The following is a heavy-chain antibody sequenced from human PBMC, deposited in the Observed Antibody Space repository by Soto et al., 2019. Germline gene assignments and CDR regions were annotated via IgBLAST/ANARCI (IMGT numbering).Heavy chain of an antibody. Sequence: VQLLESGGGLVQPGGSLRLSCAASGFTFSSYAMSWVRQAPGKGLEWVSAISGSGGSTYYADSVKGRFTISRDNSKNTLYLQMNSLRAEDTAVYYCAKNLQDCSSTSCYRAHYYYGMDVWGQGTTVTVSS. CDR2: ISGSGGST. CDR1: GFTFSSYA. D-gene: IGHD2-2*02. V-gene: IGHV3-23*01. J-gene: IGHJ6*02. CDR3: AKNLQDCSSTSCYRAHYYYGMDV.